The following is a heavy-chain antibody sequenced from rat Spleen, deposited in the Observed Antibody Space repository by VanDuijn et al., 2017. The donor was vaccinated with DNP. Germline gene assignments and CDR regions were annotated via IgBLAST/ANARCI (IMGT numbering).Heavy chain of an antibody. CDR1: GFIISDYY. Sequence: EVQLVEAGGGLVQPGRSLKLSCAASGFIISDYYMAWVRQAPTKGLEWVAYISYDGGSTYNGDSVKGRFTISRDNAKNTLYLQMNSLRSEDTATYYCARHVLPLRVWDYWGQGVMVTVSS. CDR3: ARHVLPLRVWDY. V-gene: IGHV5-22*01. D-gene: IGHD1-4*01. CDR2: ISYDGGST. J-gene: IGHJ2*01.